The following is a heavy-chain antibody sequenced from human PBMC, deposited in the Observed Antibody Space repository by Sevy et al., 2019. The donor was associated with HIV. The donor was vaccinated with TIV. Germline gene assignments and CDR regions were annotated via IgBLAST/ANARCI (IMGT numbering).Heavy chain of an antibody. V-gene: IGHV3-73*01. Sequence: GGSLRLSCAASGFTFSGSAMHWVRRASGKGLEWVGRRSSKANTYATVYAASLKGSFTISRDDSKNTSFLQMNSLKTEDMAVYYCTRTKGLYGYYDSSGYQEDDAFDIWGQGTMVTVSS. CDR1: GFTFSGSA. D-gene: IGHD3-22*01. CDR3: TRTKGLYGYYDSSGYQEDDAFDI. J-gene: IGHJ3*02. CDR2: RSSKANTYAT.